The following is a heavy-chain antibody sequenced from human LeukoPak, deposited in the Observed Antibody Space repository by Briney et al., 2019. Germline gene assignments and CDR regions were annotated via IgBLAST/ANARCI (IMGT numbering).Heavy chain of an antibody. V-gene: IGHV4-4*02. CDR1: GGSISSSNW. J-gene: IGHJ4*02. CDR3: ARGYGSGSYYEIDY. Sequence: SRTLSLTCAVSGGSISSSNWWSWVRQPPGKGLEWIGYMSYSGGTNHSPSPKSRVTISIDTSKNQFSLKLSSVTAADTAVYYCARGYGSGSYYEIDYWGQGILVTVSS. CDR2: MSYSGGT. D-gene: IGHD3-10*01.